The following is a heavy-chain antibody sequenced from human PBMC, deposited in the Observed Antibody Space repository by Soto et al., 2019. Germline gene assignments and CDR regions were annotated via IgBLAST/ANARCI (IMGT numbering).Heavy chain of an antibody. V-gene: IGHV4-39*01. CDR2: IYYSGST. Sequence: SETLSLTCTVSGGSISSSSYYWGWIRQPPGKGLEWIGSIYYSGSTYYNPSLKSRVTISVDTSKNQFSLKLSSVTAADTAVYYCARGRALLLWFGESQIPFGYWGQGTLVTVSS. J-gene: IGHJ4*02. CDR1: GGSISSSSYY. CDR3: ARGRALLLWFGESQIPFGY. D-gene: IGHD3-10*01.